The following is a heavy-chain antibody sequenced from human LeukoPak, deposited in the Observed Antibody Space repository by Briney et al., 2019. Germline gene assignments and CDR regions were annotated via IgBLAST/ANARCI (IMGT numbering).Heavy chain of an antibody. J-gene: IGHJ6*02. V-gene: IGHV4-59*01. CDR3: ARDLDV. CDR2: IYYSGST. Sequence: PSETLSLTCTVSGSSISSYYWSWIRQPPGKGLEWIGYIYYSGSTNYNPSLKSRVTISVDTSKNQFSLKLSSVTAADTAVYYCARDLDVWGQGTTVTVSS. CDR1: GSSISSYY.